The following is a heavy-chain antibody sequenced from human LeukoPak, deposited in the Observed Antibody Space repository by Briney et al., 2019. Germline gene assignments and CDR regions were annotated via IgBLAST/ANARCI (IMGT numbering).Heavy chain of an antibody. CDR3: TRDLGPYYHGSGSTDY. CDR1: GFTFGDYA. V-gene: IGHV3-49*04. CDR2: IRSKRYGWTT. J-gene: IGHJ4*02. Sequence: QPGRSLRLSCTASGFTFGDYAMSWVRQAPGKGLEWVGFIRSKRYGWTTEYAASVKGRFTISRDDSKTIAYLQMNSLKTEDAAVYYCTRDLGPYYHGSGSTDYWGQGTLVTVSS. D-gene: IGHD3-10*01.